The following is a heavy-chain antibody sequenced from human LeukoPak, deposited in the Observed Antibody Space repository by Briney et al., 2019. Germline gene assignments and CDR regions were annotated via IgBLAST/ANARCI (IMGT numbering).Heavy chain of an antibody. CDR1: GFTFRKYP. V-gene: IGHV3-30-3*01. J-gene: IGHJ4*02. D-gene: IGHD1-26*01. CDR2: ISYDGASK. Sequence: PGGSLRLSCAASGFTFRKYPMQWVRQAPGKGLEWVADISYDGASKHYVDSVEGRFTISRDNSKNTLYLQMNSLRAEDTAVYYCARGVGATANFDYWGQGTLVTVSS. CDR3: ARGVGATANFDY.